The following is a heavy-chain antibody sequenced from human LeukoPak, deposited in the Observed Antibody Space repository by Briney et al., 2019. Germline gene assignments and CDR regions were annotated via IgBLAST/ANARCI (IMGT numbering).Heavy chain of an antibody. V-gene: IGHV4-39*01. J-gene: IGHJ4*02. D-gene: IGHD2-2*01. CDR3: ARLLLYCVGTSCHFDY. CDR2: IYYSGTT. CDR1: GGSLSDNKFY. Sequence: SETLSLTCAVSGGSLSDNKFYWGWIRQSPGKGLQWIGSIYYSGTTYYNPSLKSRVTISVDTSNNQFSLKLSSVTAADTAMYFGARLLLYCVGTSCHFDYWGQGTLVTVSS.